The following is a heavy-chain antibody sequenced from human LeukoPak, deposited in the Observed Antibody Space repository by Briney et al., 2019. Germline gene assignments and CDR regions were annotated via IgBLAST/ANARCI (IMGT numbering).Heavy chain of an antibody. J-gene: IGHJ4*02. CDR3: AKHFCTGLDCSLFDS. Sequence: GGSLRLSCAASGFTMSHYGVSWVRQAPGKGLEWISGIRSAVETTHYADSVKGRFIISRDNSKNALSLQLNSLRPEGTALYYCAKHFCTGLDCSLFDSWGQGTLVTVSS. CDR2: IRSAVETT. V-gene: IGHV3-23*01. D-gene: IGHD3/OR15-3a*01. CDR1: GFTMSHYG.